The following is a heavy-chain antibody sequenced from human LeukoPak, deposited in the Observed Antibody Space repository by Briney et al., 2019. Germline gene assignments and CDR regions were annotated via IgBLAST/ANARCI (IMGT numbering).Heavy chain of an antibody. Sequence: KPSETLSLTCTVSGGSISSSTYYWGWIRQPPGKGLEWIGSIYYSGSTYYNPSLKSRVTISVDTSRNQFSLKLSSVTAADTAVYYCARLPQGVTNSGWYIVNYMDVWGKGTTVTVSS. J-gene: IGHJ6*03. CDR2: IYYSGST. CDR1: GGSISSSTYY. V-gene: IGHV4-39*01. D-gene: IGHD6-19*01. CDR3: ARLPQGVTNSGWYIVNYMDV.